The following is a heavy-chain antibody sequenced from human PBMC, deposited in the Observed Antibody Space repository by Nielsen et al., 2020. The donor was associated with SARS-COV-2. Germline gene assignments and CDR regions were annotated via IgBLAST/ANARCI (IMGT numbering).Heavy chain of an antibody. D-gene: IGHD6-19*01. CDR1: GFTFSNYA. CDR3: AKDGYSSGWYGDY. V-gene: IGHV3-30-3*01. Sequence: GESLKISCAASGFTFSNYAMHWLRQAPGKGLEWVAIISHDGSNNHYADSVKGRFTISRHNSYNTLLLQMNSLRGEDTAVYYCAKDGYSSGWYGDYWGQGTLVTVSS. CDR2: ISHDGSNN. J-gene: IGHJ4*02.